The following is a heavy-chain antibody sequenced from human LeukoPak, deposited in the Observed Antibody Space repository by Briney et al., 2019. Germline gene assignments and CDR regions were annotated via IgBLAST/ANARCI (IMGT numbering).Heavy chain of an antibody. CDR1: GGSIYNHY. CDR2: IYYSGST. J-gene: IGHJ4*02. V-gene: IGHV4-59*08. CDR3: ARLPSGTLNPPFDY. D-gene: IGHD3-10*01. Sequence: SETLSLTCTVSGGSIYNHYWSWIRQPPGKGLESVGYIYYSGSTIYNPSLQSPVTISVDTSKIQFSLKLTSVTAADTAVYYCARLPSGTLNPPFDYWGQGSLVTVPS.